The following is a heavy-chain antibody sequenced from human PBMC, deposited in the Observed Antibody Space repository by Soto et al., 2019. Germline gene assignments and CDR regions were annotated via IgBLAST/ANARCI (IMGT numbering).Heavy chain of an antibody. CDR2: MDXTGST. CDR1: DGCFNSASYS. J-gene: IGHJ1*01. V-gene: IGHV4-61*01. CDR3: ARDFAYLDS. Sequence: PSETRSLRCTVCDGCFNSASYSWSWIRQPPGKGVEWIGYMDXTGSTSDNHSLKSRVSRSMDRSKNQFSLNLDSVTAADTAVYFCARDFAYLDSGGQGTLVTVSS. D-gene: IGHD1-26*01.